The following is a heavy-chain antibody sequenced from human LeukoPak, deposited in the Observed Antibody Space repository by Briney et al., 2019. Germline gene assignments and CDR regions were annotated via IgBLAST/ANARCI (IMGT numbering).Heavy chain of an antibody. CDR2: ISSSSSYI. D-gene: IGHD4-17*01. J-gene: IGHJ4*02. Sequence: PGGSLRLSCAASGFTFSSYSMNWVRQAPGRGLEWVSSISSSSSYIYYADSVKGRFTISRDNSKNALYLEMNSLRAEDTAVYYCARGRDYGDHNYYFDYWGQGTLVTVSS. CDR1: GFTFSSYS. CDR3: ARGRDYGDHNYYFDY. V-gene: IGHV3-21*01.